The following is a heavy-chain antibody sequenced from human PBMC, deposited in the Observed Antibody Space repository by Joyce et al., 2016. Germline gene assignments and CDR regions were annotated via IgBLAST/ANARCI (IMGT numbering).Heavy chain of an antibody. D-gene: IGHD5-18*01. V-gene: IGHV1-46*01. CDR3: ARDTAMATGYYYYGMDV. Sequence: QVQLVKSGAEVKKPGASVKVSCKASGYTFTNYYMHWVRQAPGQGLEWMGIINPSGGRTNSAQKFQGRVTMTRDTSTSTVDMELSSLRSEDTAVYYCARDTAMATGYYYYGMDVWGQGTTVTVSS. CDR2: INPSGGRT. J-gene: IGHJ6*02. CDR1: GYTFTNYY.